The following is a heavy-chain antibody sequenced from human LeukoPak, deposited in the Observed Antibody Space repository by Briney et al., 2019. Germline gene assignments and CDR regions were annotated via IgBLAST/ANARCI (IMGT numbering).Heavy chain of an antibody. CDR1: CGSISSYY. CDR2: IYSSGST. D-gene: IGHD1-26*01. J-gene: IGHJ3*02. CDR3: ARAEGQWELLGADAFDI. Sequence: SETLSLTCSVSCGSISSYYWIWSRQPAGEGLEWSVRIYSSGSTNYNPSLKSRGTMSVDTSKNQYSMKLSSMTAADTDVYYCARAEGQWELLGADAFDICDQGTMVIASS. V-gene: IGHV4-4*07.